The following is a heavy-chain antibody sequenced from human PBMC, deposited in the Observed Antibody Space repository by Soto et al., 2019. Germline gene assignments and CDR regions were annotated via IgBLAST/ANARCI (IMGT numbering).Heavy chain of an antibody. Sequence: QVPLVQSGAEVKRPGSSVKVSCKDSGGAFKNYAIYWVRQAPGQGLEWLGTIVPVFPSVYYAPRFQGRLTITADGSTDTVYMMLPSLKSEDTAVYYCAREMPSTAAAFFYYGRNVWCQGPTGTVSS. D-gene: IGHD6-13*01. CDR1: GGAFKNYA. J-gene: IGHJ6*02. CDR3: AREMPSTAAAFFYYGRNV. V-gene: IGHV1-69*18. CDR2: IVPVFPSV.